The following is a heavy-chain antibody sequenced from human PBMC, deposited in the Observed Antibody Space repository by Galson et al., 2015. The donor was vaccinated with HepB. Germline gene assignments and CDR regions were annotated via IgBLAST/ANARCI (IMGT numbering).Heavy chain of an antibody. CDR1: GFTFSDYY. Sequence: SLRLSCAASGFTFSDYYMSWIRQAPGKGLEWVSYISSTTNYTNYADSVKGRFTISRDNAKNSLYLQMNSLRAEDTALYYCARDLGGITAAGRTPGNYWGQGTLVTVPS. CDR2: ISSTTNYT. J-gene: IGHJ4*02. CDR3: ARDLGGITAAGRTPGNY. V-gene: IGHV3-11*06. D-gene: IGHD6-13*01.